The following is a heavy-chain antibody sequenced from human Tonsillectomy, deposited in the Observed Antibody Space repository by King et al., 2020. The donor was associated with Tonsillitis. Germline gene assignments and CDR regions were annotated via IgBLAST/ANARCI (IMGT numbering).Heavy chain of an antibody. CDR3: ADSEQWELLEYFQH. J-gene: IGHJ1*01. Sequence: VQLVESGGGVVQPGRSLRLSCAASGFTFSSYAMHWVRQAPGKGLEWVAVISYDGSNKYYADSVKGRFTISRDNSKNTLYLQMNSLRAEDTAVYYCADSEQWELLEYFQHWGQGTLVTVSS. CDR2: ISYDGSNK. D-gene: IGHD1-26*01. V-gene: IGHV3-30*01. CDR1: GFTFSSYA.